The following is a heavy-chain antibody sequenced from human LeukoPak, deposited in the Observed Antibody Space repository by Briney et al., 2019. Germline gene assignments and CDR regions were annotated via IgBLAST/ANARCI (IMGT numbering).Heavy chain of an antibody. CDR2: INHSGST. J-gene: IGHJ4*02. CDR3: ASSGYYYGAYYFDY. V-gene: IGHV4-34*01. D-gene: IGHD3-22*01. CDR1: GGSFSGYY. Sequence: SETLSLTCAVYGGSFSGYYWSWIRQPPGKGLEWIGEINHSGSTNYNPSLKSRVTISVDTSKNQFSLKLSSVTAADTAVYYCASSGYYYGAYYFDYWGQGTLVTVSS.